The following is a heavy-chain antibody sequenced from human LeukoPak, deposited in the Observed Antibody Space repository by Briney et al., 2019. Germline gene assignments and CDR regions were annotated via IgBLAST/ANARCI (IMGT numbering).Heavy chain of an antibody. V-gene: IGHV1-2*02. CDR2: INPNSGGT. CDR1: GYTFTGYY. J-gene: IGHJ4*02. D-gene: IGHD1-26*01. Sequence: GASVKVSCKASGYTFTGYYMHWVRQAPGQGLEWMGWINPNSGGTNYAQKFQGRVTMTRDTSISTAYMELSRLRSDDTAVYYCARDKGDSGSYSFDYWGQGTLVTVSS. CDR3: ARDKGDSGSYSFDY.